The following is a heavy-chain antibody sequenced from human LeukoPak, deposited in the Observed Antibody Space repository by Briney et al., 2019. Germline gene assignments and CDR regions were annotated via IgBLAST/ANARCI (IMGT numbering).Heavy chain of an antibody. V-gene: IGHV4-34*01. CDR1: GGSFSGYY. D-gene: IGHD3-16*01. Sequence: KPSETLSLTCAVYGGSFSGYYWSWIRQPPGKGLEWIGEINHSGSTNYNPSLKSRVTISVDTSKNQFSLKLSSVTAADTAVYYCASLGRAISFDYWGQGTLVTVSS. CDR3: ASLGRAISFDY. J-gene: IGHJ4*02. CDR2: INHSGST.